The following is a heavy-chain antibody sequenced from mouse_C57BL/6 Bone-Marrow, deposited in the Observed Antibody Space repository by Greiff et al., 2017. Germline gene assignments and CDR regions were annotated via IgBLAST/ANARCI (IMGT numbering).Heavy chain of an antibody. CDR2: ISDGGSYT. CDR1: GFTFSSYA. D-gene: IGHD1-1*01. J-gene: IGHJ4*01. CDR3: ARPGGSSPYYYAMDY. Sequence: EVPGVESGGGLVKPGGSLKLSCAASGFTFSSYAMSWVRQTPEKRLEWVATISDGGSYTYYPDNVKGRFTISRDNAKNNLYLQMSHLKSEDTAMYYCARPGGSSPYYYAMDYWGQGTSVTVSS. V-gene: IGHV5-4*01.